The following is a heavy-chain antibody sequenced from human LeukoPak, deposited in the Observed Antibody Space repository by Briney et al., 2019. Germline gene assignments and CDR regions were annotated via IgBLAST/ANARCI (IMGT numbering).Heavy chain of an antibody. V-gene: IGHV4-59*10. Sequence: PSETLSLTCAVYGGSISSYYWSWIRQPAGKGLEWIGRIYTSGTTNYNPSLKSRVTISIDTSKNQFSLKLSSVTAADTAVYYCARGLWFGDENPPYFDYWGQGTLVTVSS. CDR1: GGSISSYY. CDR2: IYTSGTT. D-gene: IGHD3-10*01. J-gene: IGHJ4*02. CDR3: ARGLWFGDENPPYFDY.